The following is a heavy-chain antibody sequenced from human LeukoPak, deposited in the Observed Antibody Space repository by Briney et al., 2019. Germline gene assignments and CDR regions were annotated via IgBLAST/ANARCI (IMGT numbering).Heavy chain of an antibody. Sequence: GASLKVSCKASRGTFSSYAISWVRQAPGQGLEWMGGIFPIFGTANYAQKFQGRVTITTEESTSTAYIGLSRLRSENTAVYYRARYRPTYYYDSSGYSGSGPYFDYRGQGTLVTVSS. J-gene: IGHJ4*02. CDR1: RGTFSSYA. D-gene: IGHD3-22*01. V-gene: IGHV1-69*05. CDR3: ARYRPTYYYDSSGYSGSGPYFDY. CDR2: IFPIFGTA.